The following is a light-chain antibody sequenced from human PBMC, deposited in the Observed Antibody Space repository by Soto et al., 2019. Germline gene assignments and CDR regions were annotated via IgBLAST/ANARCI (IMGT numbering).Light chain of an antibody. J-gene: IGKJ5*01. CDR3: QQLNSYPPSIT. Sequence: IQLTQSPSSLSASVGDRVTITCRASQGISSYLAWYQQKPGKAPKLLIYAASTLQSGVPSRFSGSGSGTDFTLTISRLQPEDFATYYCQQLNSYPPSITFGQGTRLEIK. V-gene: IGKV1-9*01. CDR1: QGISSY. CDR2: AAS.